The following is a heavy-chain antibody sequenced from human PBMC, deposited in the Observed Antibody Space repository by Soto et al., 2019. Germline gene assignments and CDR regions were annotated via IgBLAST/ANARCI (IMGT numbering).Heavy chain of an antibody. CDR1: GGSIRGSDDY. CDR2: VFYTGSA. J-gene: IGHJ4*02. D-gene: IGHD2-8*02. V-gene: IGHV4-39*02. Sequence: QLHLQESGPRLVKPSETLSLTCSVSGGSIRGSDDYWGWIRRSPGKGLEYIGSVFYTGSAYYNPSFKSRVSIVADTSTNRFFLNLKSVTATDTGVYYCAKTPTGYYDSWGQGILVTVSS. CDR3: AKTPTGYYDS.